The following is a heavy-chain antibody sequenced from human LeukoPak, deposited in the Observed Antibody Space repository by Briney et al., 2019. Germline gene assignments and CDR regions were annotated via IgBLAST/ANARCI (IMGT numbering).Heavy chain of an antibody. CDR3: ANEEVPNDY. Sequence: PGGSLRLSCVVSGFTISSHAMTWVRQAPGKGLEWVSAIDIGGDITFYADSVQGRFIISRDNSKNTVYLQMNSLRVEDTAVYYCANEEVPNDYWGQGTLVTVSS. CDR2: IDIGGDIT. J-gene: IGHJ4*02. V-gene: IGHV3-23*01. D-gene: IGHD4/OR15-4a*01. CDR1: GFTISSHA.